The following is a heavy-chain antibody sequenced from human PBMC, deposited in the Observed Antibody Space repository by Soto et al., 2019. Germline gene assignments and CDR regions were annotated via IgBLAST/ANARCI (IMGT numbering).Heavy chain of an antibody. CDR2: IKQDGSEK. CDR1: GFTFSSYW. Sequence: EVQLVESGGGLVQPGGSLRLSCAASGFTFSSYWMSWVRQAPGKGLEWVANIKQDGSEKYYVDSVKGRFTISRDNAKNSMYLKMNSLRAEDTAVYYCAREAEYGDYNIYWYFDLWGRGTLVTVSS. V-gene: IGHV3-7*01. CDR3: AREAEYGDYNIYWYFDL. J-gene: IGHJ2*01. D-gene: IGHD4-17*01.